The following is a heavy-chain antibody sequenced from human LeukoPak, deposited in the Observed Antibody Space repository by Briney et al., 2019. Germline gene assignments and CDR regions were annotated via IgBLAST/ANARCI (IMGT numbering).Heavy chain of an antibody. CDR2: MNPNSGNT. Sequence: ASVKVSCKASGYTFTSYDINWVRQATGQGLEWMGWMNPNSGNTGYAQKFQGRVTMTRDTSISTAYMELSRLRSDDTAVYYCARDPSIAVADNFDYWGQGTLVTVSS. CDR1: GYTFTSYD. V-gene: IGHV1-8*02. J-gene: IGHJ4*02. D-gene: IGHD6-19*01. CDR3: ARDPSIAVADNFDY.